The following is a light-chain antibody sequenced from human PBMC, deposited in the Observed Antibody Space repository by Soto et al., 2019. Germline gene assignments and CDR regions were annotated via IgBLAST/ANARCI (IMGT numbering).Light chain of an antibody. CDR2: DAS. CDR1: QSVSSY. Sequence: EIVLTQSPATLSLSPGERATLSCRASQSVSSYLAWYQQKPGQAPRLLIYDASNRATGIPARFSASGSGTDFPLTISSLEPEDFAVYYCQQRSNWPPISFGQGTRLEIK. CDR3: QQRSNWPPIS. V-gene: IGKV3-11*01. J-gene: IGKJ5*01.